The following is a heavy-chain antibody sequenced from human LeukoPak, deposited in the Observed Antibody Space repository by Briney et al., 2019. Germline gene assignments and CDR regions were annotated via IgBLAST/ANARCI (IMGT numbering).Heavy chain of an antibody. D-gene: IGHD6-13*01. CDR1: GFTFSSYW. Sequence: GGSLRLSCAASGFTFSSYWMSWVRQAPGKGLEWVANIKQDGSEKYYVDSVKGRFTISRDNAKDSLYLQMNSLRAEDTALYYCARVFSSSWFSYDQNWGQGTLVTVSS. V-gene: IGHV3-7*03. CDR2: IKQDGSEK. CDR3: ARVFSSSWFSYDQN. J-gene: IGHJ4*02.